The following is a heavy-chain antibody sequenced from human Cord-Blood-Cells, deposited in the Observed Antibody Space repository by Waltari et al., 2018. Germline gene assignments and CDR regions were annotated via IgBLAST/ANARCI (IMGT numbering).Heavy chain of an antibody. CDR1: GGSNSRRNG. J-gene: IGHJ5*02. V-gene: IGHV4-4*02. CDR2: IYHSGST. D-gene: IGHD1-1*01. CDR3: ARALRWNENWFDP. Sequence: QVQLQESGPGLVKPSGTLSLTCAVSGGSNSRRNGWIGEIYHSGSTNYNPSLKSRVTISVDKSKNQFSLKLSSVTAADTAVYYCARALRWNENWFDPWGQGTLVTVSS.